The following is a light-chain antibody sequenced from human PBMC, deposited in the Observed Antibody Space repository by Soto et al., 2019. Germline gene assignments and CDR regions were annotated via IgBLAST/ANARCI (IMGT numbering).Light chain of an antibody. Sequence: EIVLTQSPGTLSLSPGERATLSCMASQSVSSSYLAWYQQKPGQAPRLHIYGASSRATGIPDRFSGSGSGTDFPLTISRLEPEEFAVYYCQQYGSSPRTFGQGTKVEIK. CDR3: QQYGSSPRT. V-gene: IGKV3-20*01. CDR2: GAS. CDR1: QSVSSSY. J-gene: IGKJ1*01.